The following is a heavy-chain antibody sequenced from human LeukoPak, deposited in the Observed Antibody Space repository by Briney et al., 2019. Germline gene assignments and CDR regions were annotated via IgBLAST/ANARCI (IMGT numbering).Heavy chain of an antibody. Sequence: PSETLSLTCTVSGYSISSGYYWGWIRQPPGKGLEWIGSIYHSGSTYYNPSLKSRVTISVDTSKNQFSLKLSSVTAADTAVYYCARWANYYGSGSHAFDIWGQGTMVTVSS. CDR2: IYHSGST. V-gene: IGHV4-38-2*02. CDR1: GYSISSGYY. J-gene: IGHJ3*02. D-gene: IGHD3-10*01. CDR3: ARWANYYGSGSHAFDI.